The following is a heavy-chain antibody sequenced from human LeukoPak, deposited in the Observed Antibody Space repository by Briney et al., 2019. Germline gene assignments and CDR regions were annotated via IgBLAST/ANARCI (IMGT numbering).Heavy chain of an antibody. CDR3: ARERYYYYYMDV. Sequence: PSETLSLTCAVYGGSFSGYYWSWIRQPPGKGLEWIWEINHSGSTNYNPSLKRRVTISVDTSKNQFSLKLSSVTAADTAVYYCARERYYYYYMDVWGKGTTVTVSS. CDR2: INHSGST. CDR1: GGSFSGYY. V-gene: IGHV4-34*01. J-gene: IGHJ6*03.